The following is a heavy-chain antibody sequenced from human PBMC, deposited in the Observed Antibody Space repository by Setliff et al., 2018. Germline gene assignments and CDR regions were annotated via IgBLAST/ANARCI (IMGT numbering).Heavy chain of an antibody. J-gene: IGHJ1*01. D-gene: IGHD5-12*01. V-gene: IGHV1-18*01. CDR2: ISAYNGNT. CDR1: GYTFTSYG. Sequence: GASVKVSCKASGYTFTSYGISWVRQAPGQGLEWMGWISAYNGNTNYAQKLQGRVTVTTDTSTSTAYMELSSLRFDDTAVYYCARGNPAERYEYWGQGTLVTVSS. CDR3: ARGNPAERYEY.